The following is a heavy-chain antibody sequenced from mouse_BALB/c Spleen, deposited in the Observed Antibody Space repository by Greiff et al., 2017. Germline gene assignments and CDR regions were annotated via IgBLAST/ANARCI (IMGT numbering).Heavy chain of an antibody. Sequence: VQLQQSGAELVRPGTSVKVSCKASGYAFTNYLIEWVKQRPGQGLEWIGVINPGSGGTNYNEKFKGKATLTADKSSSTAYMQLSSLTSDDSAVYFCARRNYDYDGKAYYFDYWGQGTTLTVSS. CDR2: INPGSGGT. CDR3: ARRNYDYDGKAYYFDY. CDR1: GYAFTNYL. J-gene: IGHJ2*01. V-gene: IGHV1-54*01. D-gene: IGHD2-4*01.